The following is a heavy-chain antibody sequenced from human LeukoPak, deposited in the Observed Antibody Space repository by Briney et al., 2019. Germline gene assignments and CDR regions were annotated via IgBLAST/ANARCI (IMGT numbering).Heavy chain of an antibody. V-gene: IGHV3-11*01. CDR3: ARVTPAHLTLYYYGMDV. CDR1: GFTFSDYY. D-gene: IGHD1-14*01. Sequence: GGSLRLSCAASGFTFSDYYKNWIRQAPGKGLEWVSYISRSGSTIYYADSVKGRFTISRDNAKNSLYLQMNSLRAEDTAVYYCARVTPAHLTLYYYGMDVWGQGTTVTVSS. CDR2: ISRSGSTI. J-gene: IGHJ6*02.